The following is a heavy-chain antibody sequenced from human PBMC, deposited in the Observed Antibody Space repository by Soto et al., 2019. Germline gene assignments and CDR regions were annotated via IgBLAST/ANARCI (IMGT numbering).Heavy chain of an antibody. CDR3: ASNPISGYYGMDV. J-gene: IGHJ6*02. Sequence: SVKVSCKSSGFTFTSSAMQCVRQARGQRLEWIGWIVVGSGNTNYAQKFQERVTITRDMSTSTAYMELSSLRSEDTAVYYCASNPISGYYGMDVWGQGTTVTVSS. CDR2: IVVGSGNT. CDR1: GFTFTSSA. V-gene: IGHV1-58*02.